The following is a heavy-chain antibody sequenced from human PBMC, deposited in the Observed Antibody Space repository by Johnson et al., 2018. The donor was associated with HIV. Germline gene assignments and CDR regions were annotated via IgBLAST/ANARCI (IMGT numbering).Heavy chain of an antibody. V-gene: IGHV3-30*04. CDR3: ARASDAFDI. CDR2: ISYDGSNK. J-gene: IGHJ3*02. Sequence: VQLVESGGGLVQPGRSLRLSCAASDFTFTNNAIHWVRQAPGKGLEWVAVISYDGSNKYYADSVKGRFTISRDNAKNTLYLQMNSLRAEDTAVYYCARASDAFDIWGQGTMVTVSS. CDR1: DFTFTNNA.